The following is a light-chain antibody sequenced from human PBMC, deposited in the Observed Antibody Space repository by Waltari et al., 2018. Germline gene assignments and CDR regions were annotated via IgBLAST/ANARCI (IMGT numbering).Light chain of an antibody. CDR3: CSYGGSYSFVV. Sequence: QSALTQPRPVSGSPGQSVTISCPGTSSYVGGYNYVSWYQQNPGKAPKLIIYDVTKRPSGVPDRFSGSKSGNTASRTISGLQAEDEADYYCCSYGGSYSFVVFGGGTKLTVL. CDR1: SSYVGGYNY. CDR2: DVT. V-gene: IGLV2-11*01. J-gene: IGLJ2*01.